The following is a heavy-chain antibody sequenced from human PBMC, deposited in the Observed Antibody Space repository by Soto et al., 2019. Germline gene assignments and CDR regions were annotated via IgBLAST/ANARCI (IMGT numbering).Heavy chain of an antibody. D-gene: IGHD2-2*01. CDR3: ARGPGYCSAPSCYFYFDD. Sequence: GGSLRLSCAASGFTFSSYIMNWVRQAPGKGLEWVSSISGSSGYIYYTDSVKGRFTISRDNAKNSLYLQVSSLRAEDTAVYYCARGPGYCSAPSCYFYFDDWGQGTLVTVSS. J-gene: IGHJ4*02. CDR2: ISGSSGYI. V-gene: IGHV3-21*01. CDR1: GFTFSSYI.